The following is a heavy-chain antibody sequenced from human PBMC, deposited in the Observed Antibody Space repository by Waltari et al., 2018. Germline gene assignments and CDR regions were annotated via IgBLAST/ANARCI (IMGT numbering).Heavy chain of an antibody. J-gene: IGHJ3*02. V-gene: IGHV4-38-2*02. CDR2: IYHSGIT. Sequence: QVQLQESGPGLVKPSATLSLPCTVSGYSISSGYYWGWIRQPPGKGLESIGIIYHSGITYYNPSLKSRVTISVDTSKNQFSLKLSSVTAADTAVYYCARGVVVITDVAFDIWGQGTMVTVSS. CDR1: GYSISSGYY. D-gene: IGHD3-22*01. CDR3: ARGVVVITDVAFDI.